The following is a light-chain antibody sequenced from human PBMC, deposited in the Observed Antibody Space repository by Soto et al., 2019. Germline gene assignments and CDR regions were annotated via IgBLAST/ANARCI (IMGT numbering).Light chain of an antibody. V-gene: IGKV3-20*01. CDR3: QQYGSSPGLFT. Sequence: EIVLTQSPGTLSLSPGDRATLSCRASQSVSSTYLAWYQQKPGQAPRLLIYDASSRATGIPDRFSGSGSGTDFTLTISRLEPEDFAVYYCQQYGSSPGLFTFXPGTKVDIK. J-gene: IGKJ3*01. CDR2: DAS. CDR1: QSVSSTY.